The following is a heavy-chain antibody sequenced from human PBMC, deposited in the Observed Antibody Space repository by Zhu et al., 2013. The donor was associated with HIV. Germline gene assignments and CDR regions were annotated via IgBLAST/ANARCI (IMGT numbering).Heavy chain of an antibody. V-gene: IGHV1-2*02. CDR2: INSNSGAT. Sequence: QVLLVQSGAEVKKPGASVKVSCKASGYTLTDYYLHWVRQAPGQGLEWMGWINSNSGATKYAQRFQGRITLTRDTSISTAYMELRSLRSDDTAVYYCARDPALTTARPNYYYYMDVWGKGTTVTVSS. J-gene: IGHJ6*03. CDR1: GYTLTDYY. CDR3: ARDPALTTARPNYYYYMDV. D-gene: IGHD6-6*01.